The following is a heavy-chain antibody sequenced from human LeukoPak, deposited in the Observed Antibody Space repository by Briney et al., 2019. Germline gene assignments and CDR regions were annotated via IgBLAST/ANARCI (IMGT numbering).Heavy chain of an antibody. CDR3: AKDGPLIVVVPAARGGGAFDI. CDR2: IRYDGSNK. Sequence: PGGSLRLSCAASGFTFSSYGMHWVRQAPGKGLEWVAFIRYDGSNKYYADSVKGRFTISRDNSKNTLYLQMNSLRAEDTAVYYCAKDGPLIVVVPAARGGGAFDIWGQGTMVTVSS. J-gene: IGHJ3*02. D-gene: IGHD2-2*01. V-gene: IGHV3-30*02. CDR1: GFTFSSYG.